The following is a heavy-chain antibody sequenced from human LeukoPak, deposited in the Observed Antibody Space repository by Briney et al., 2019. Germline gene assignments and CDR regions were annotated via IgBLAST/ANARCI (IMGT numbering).Heavy chain of an antibody. CDR1: GFTFSSYG. CDR3: ARGTQWELRLYYYYYMDV. D-gene: IGHD1-26*01. V-gene: IGHV3-30*03. J-gene: IGHJ6*03. Sequence: GGSLRLSCAASGFTFSSYGMHWVRQAPGKGLEWVAVISYDRRNKYYADSVKGRFTISRDNAKNSLYLQMNSLRAEDTAVYYCARGTQWELRLYYYYYMDVWGKGTTVTISS. CDR2: ISYDRRNK.